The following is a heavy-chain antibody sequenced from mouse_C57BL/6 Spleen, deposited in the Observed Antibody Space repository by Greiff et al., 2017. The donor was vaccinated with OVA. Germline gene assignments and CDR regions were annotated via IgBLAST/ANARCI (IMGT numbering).Heavy chain of an antibody. CDR3: TREGGYYVAMDY. CDR1: GYTFTSYW. Sequence: EVQLQQSGTVLARPGASVKMSCKTSGYTFTSYWMHWVKQRPGQGLEWIGAIYPGNSDTSYNQKFKGKAKLTAVTSASTAYLELSSLTNEDSAVYYYTREGGYYVAMDYWGQGTSVTVSS. D-gene: IGHD2-3*01. CDR2: IYPGNSDT. J-gene: IGHJ4*01. V-gene: IGHV1-5*01.